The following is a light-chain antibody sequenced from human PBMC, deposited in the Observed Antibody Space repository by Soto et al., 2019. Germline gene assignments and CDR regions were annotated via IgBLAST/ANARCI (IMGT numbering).Light chain of an antibody. V-gene: IGKV3D-20*02. J-gene: IGKJ5*01. CDR3: QQRSNWPIT. CDR1: QSVSSSY. CDR2: DAS. Sequence: EIVLTQSPGTLSLSPGERATLSCRASQSVSSSYLAWYQQKPGQAPRLPIYDASNRATGIPARFSGSGSGTDFTLTISSLEPEDFAVYYCQQRSNWPITFGQGTRLEIK.